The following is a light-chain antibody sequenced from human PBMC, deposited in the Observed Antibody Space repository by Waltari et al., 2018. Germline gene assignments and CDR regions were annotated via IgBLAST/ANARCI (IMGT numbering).Light chain of an antibody. J-gene: IGLJ2*01. Sequence: SSELPQPPSVSVAPGQTAMITCEGNDLGNRRVAWYRQRPGQAPVLLISDDSDRPSGVPERFFGSKSGNTATLSIGRVEAGDEADYYCQVWDASASHVVFGGGTKLTVL. CDR2: DDS. CDR1: DLGNRR. CDR3: QVWDASASHVV. V-gene: IGLV3-21*02.